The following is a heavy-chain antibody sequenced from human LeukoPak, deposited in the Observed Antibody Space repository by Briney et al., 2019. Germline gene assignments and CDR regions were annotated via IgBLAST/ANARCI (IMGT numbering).Heavy chain of an antibody. CDR2: IYTSGST. D-gene: IGHD1-26*01. V-gene: IGHV4-61*02. CDR3: ARRSSGSYHSPLGY. CDR1: GGSISSGSYY. Sequence: SETLSLTCTVSGGSISSGSYYWSWIRQPAGKGLEWIGRIYTSGSTYYNPSLKSRVTISIDTSKNQFSLKLSSVTAADTAVYYCARRSSGSYHSPLGYWGQGILVTVSS. J-gene: IGHJ4*02.